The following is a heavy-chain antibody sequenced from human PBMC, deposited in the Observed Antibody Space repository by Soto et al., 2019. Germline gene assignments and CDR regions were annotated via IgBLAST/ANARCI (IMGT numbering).Heavy chain of an antibody. CDR1: RLTFGRYA. V-gene: IGHV3-23*01. CDR3: AKAFYREEDGYNSFDY. D-gene: IGHD2-21*01. CDR2: ISGRGTST. J-gene: IGHJ4*02. Sequence: GSLRLSCAASRLTFGRYAMSWVRQDPGKGLEWVSGISGRGTSTYYADSVKGRFTISRDNSNNTLYLQMDNLRAEDTAVYYCAKAFYREEDGYNSFDYWGQGTMVTVSS.